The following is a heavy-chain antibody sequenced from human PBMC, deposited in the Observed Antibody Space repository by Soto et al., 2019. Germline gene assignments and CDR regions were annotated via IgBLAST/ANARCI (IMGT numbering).Heavy chain of an antibody. CDR1: GYTFTRNG. J-gene: IGHJ6*02. CDR2: ISPNSGNT. D-gene: IGHD4-4*01. V-gene: IGHV1-18*01. Sequence: QVHLVQSGAEVKKPGASVNVSCKTSGYTFTRNGISWVRQAPGQGLEWMGWISPNSGNTRYAQKHQDRVIITTNTSTSRTYTERRSLRSDDTAVYHCVKDREINSWPSRDVWGPGTTVTVSS. CDR3: VKDREINSWPSRDV.